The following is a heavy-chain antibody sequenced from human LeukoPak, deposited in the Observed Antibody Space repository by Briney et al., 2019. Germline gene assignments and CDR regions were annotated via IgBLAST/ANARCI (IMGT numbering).Heavy chain of an antibody. D-gene: IGHD2-15*01. CDR1: GGSFRSYS. CDR3: ARERVLSLDAFDI. V-gene: IGHV4-59*01. Sequence: SETLSLTCTVSGGSFRSYSWSWVRQPPGKGLEWIGCISYSGITTNNPSLKSRVAISIDTSNNKFSLKLSSVTAADTAVYYCARERVLSLDAFDIWGQGTMVTVSS. CDR2: ISYSGIT. J-gene: IGHJ3*02.